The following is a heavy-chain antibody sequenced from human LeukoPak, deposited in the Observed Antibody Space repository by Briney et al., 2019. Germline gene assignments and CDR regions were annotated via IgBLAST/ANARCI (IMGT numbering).Heavy chain of an antibody. CDR3: ARVEKDIVVVPAARWFDP. Sequence: SETLSLTCTVSGGSISSGDYYWSWIRQPPGKGLEWIGYIYYSGSTYYNPSLKSRVTISVDTSKNQFSLKLSSVTAADTAVYYCARVEKDIVVVPAARWFDPWGQGTLVTVSS. CDR1: GGSISSGDYY. V-gene: IGHV4-30-4*08. D-gene: IGHD2-2*01. CDR2: IYYSGST. J-gene: IGHJ5*02.